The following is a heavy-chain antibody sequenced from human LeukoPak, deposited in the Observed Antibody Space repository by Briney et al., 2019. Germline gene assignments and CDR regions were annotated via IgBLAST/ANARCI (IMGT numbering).Heavy chain of an antibody. CDR2: IKQDGSEK. J-gene: IGHJ5*02. CDR1: SFTFSNYG. CDR3: ATVYSSGWYDWFDP. Sequence: GGSLRLSCAASSFTFSNYGMHWVRQAPGKGLEWVANIKQDGSEKYYVDSVKGRFTISRDNAKNSLYLQMNSLRAEDTAVYYCATVYSSGWYDWFDPWGQGTLVTVSS. D-gene: IGHD6-19*01. V-gene: IGHV3-7*01.